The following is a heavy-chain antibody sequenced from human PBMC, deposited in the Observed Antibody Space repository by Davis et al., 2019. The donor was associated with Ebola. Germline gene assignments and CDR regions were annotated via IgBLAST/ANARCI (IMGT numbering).Heavy chain of an antibody. J-gene: IGHJ4*02. CDR1: GFTFHIFD. Sequence: PGGSLRLSCAASGFTFHIFDMHWVRQAPGRGLEWVAFVRSHGSDDHYADSVKGRFTISRDNSKNTLYLQMNSLRPEDTAVYYCARGQLTSNIVVVTASHFDYWGQGTLVTVSS. CDR2: VRSHGSDD. D-gene: IGHD2-21*02. V-gene: IGHV3-30*02. CDR3: ARGQLTSNIVVVTASHFDY.